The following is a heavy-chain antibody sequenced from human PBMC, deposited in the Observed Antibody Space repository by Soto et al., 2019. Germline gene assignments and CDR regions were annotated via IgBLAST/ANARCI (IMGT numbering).Heavy chain of an antibody. V-gene: IGHV3-23*01. Sequence: GGSLRLSCAASGFTFSSYAMSWVRQAPGKGLEWVLAFIVSGGSTYYADSVKGRFTISRDNSKNTLYLQMNSLRAEDTAVYYCAKGYYDFWSGRLYYYYYYMDVWGKGTTVTVSS. CDR2: FIVSGGST. J-gene: IGHJ6*03. CDR3: AKGYYDFWSGRLYYYYYYMDV. D-gene: IGHD3-3*01. CDR1: GFTFSSYA.